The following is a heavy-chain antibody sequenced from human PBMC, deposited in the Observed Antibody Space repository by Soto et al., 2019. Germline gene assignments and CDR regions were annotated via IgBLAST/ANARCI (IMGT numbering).Heavy chain of an antibody. CDR3: AKHLSVAASVRGGGLHV. Sequence: GGSLRLSCAASGFTFGIYAMSWVRQAPGKGLEWVSGITGSGDSTYYADSVKGRFTISRDNSRNTLFLQMNSLRAEDTAVYYCAKHLSVAASVRGGGLHVWGQGTAVTVSS. D-gene: IGHD6-19*01. J-gene: IGHJ6*02. CDR2: ITGSGDST. V-gene: IGHV3-23*01. CDR1: GFTFGIYA.